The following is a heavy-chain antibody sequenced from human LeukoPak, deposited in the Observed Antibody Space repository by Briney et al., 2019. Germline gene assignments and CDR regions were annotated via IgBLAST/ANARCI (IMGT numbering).Heavy chain of an antibody. CDR1: VYTFTSYG. J-gene: IGHJ6*02. CDR2: VSAYNGNT. CDR3: ARTGYCSGGSCSHPYYYYYGMDV. V-gene: IGHV1-18*01. D-gene: IGHD2-15*01. Sequence: ASVKVSCKASVYTFTSYGTSWVRQAPGQGLEWMGWVSAYNGNTDYAQKLQGRVTMTTDTSTSTAYMELRSLRSDDTAVYYCARTGYCSGGSCSHPYYYYYGMDVWGQGTTVTVSS.